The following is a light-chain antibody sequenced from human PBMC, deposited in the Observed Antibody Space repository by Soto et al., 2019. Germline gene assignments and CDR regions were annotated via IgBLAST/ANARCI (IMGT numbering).Light chain of an antibody. CDR1: SSDVGSYNL. CDR3: CSYAGSSTYV. CDR2: EVS. V-gene: IGLV2-23*02. J-gene: IGLJ1*01. Sequence: HSALTKLASVSGLPGQWITISCTGTSSDVGSYNLVSWYQQHPGKAPKLMIYEVSKRPSGVSNRFSGSKSGNTASLTISGLQAEDEADYYCCSYAGSSTYVFGTGTKVTVL.